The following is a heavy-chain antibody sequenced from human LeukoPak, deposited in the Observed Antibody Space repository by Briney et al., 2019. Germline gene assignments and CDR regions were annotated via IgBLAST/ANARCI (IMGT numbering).Heavy chain of an antibody. CDR1: GGSISSGGYS. Sequence: PSETLSLTCAVSGGSISSGGYSWSWIRQPPGKGLEWIVYIYHSGNTYYNPSLKSRVTISVDRSKNQFSLKLSSVTAADTAVYYCARVAIYLYYYGMDVWGQGTTVTVSS. CDR3: ARVAIYLYYYGMDV. J-gene: IGHJ6*02. CDR2: IYHSGNT. V-gene: IGHV4-30-2*01. D-gene: IGHD5/OR15-5a*01.